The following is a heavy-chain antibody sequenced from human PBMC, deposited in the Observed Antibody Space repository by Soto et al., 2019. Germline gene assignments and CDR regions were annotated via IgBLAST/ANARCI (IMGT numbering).Heavy chain of an antibody. J-gene: IGHJ4*02. V-gene: IGHV1-46*01. CDR3: ARELIGHDNYETISYYFDH. D-gene: IGHD3-16*01. Sequence: QVQLIQFGAEVKKPGASVKVSCRASGYTFTKFHIHWVRQAPGQGLEWMGMIDPSGGVTRDAQRFQGRITMTGDTSTSSVYMELRGLTSEDTALYYCARELIGHDNYETISYYFDHWGPGTLVTVSS. CDR2: IDPSGGVT. CDR1: GYTFTKFH.